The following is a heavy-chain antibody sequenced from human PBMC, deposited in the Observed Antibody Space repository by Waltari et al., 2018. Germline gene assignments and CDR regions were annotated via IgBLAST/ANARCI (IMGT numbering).Heavy chain of an antibody. J-gene: IGHJ4*02. V-gene: IGHV1-2*06. CDR2: LNPNRGGT. CDR1: GYTVTGYA. D-gene: IGHD1-26*01. CDR3: ARARARIGGYGDY. Sequence: QVQLVQSGAEVKKPGASVKVSCKASGYTVTGYAMQWVRAAPVQGLEWVGRLNPNRGGTNYTQKFQGRDTMTRDTSTSTAYMELSSLRSDDTAVYYCARARARIGGYGDYWGQGTLVTVSS.